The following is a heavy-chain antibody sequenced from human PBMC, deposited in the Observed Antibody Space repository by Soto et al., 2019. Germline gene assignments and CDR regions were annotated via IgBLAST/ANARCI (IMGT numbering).Heavy chain of an antibody. CDR3: ARDRSGYCSGGSCYSGYYGMDV. V-gene: IGHV4-31*03. CDR2: IYYSGST. J-gene: IGHJ6*02. CDR1: GGSISSGGYY. D-gene: IGHD2-15*01. Sequence: QVQLQESGPGLVKPSQTLSLTCTVSGGSISSGGYYWSWIRQHPGKGLEWIGYIYYSGSTYYNPSLRSRVTISVQASKIQFSLKLSAVTAADTAVYYCARDRSGYCSGGSCYSGYYGMDVWGQGTTVTVSS.